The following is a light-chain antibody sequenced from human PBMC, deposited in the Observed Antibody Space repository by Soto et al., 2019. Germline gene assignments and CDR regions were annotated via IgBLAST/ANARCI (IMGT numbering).Light chain of an antibody. CDR1: QDISSY. J-gene: IGKJ5*01. V-gene: IGKV1-9*01. CDR2: AAS. Sequence: DIQMTEAPSALSGSVGDGVTGTGRASQDISSYLAWYQQKPGKAPQLLIYAASTLQSGVSSRFSGSGSGTEFTLTISSLQPEDFATYYCQQLNSYNTFGQGTRLEIK. CDR3: QQLNSYNT.